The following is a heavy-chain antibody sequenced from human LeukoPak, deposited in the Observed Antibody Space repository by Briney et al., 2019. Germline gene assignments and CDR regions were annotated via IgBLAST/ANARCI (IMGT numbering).Heavy chain of an antibody. Sequence: GASVKVSCKASGYTFTSYGISWARQAPGQGLEWMGWISAYNGNTNYAQKLQGRVTMTTDTSTSTAYMELRSLRSDDTAVYYCARGIAAAGKGFSDYWGQGTLVTVSS. V-gene: IGHV1-18*01. CDR3: ARGIAAAGKGFSDY. J-gene: IGHJ4*02. D-gene: IGHD6-13*01. CDR2: ISAYNGNT. CDR1: GYTFTSYG.